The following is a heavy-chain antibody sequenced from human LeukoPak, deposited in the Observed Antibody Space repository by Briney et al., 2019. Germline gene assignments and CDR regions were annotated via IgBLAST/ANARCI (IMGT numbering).Heavy chain of an antibody. Sequence: GGSLRLSCAASRFTFSNAWMSWVRQAPGKGLEWVGRIKSKTSGGTTDYAAPVKGRFAISREDSKNTLYLQMHCLQTEDAAVYYCTTEGYTYGYHSFDIWGQGTVVTVSS. CDR1: RFTFSNAW. V-gene: IGHV3-15*01. CDR3: TTEGYTYGYHSFDI. J-gene: IGHJ3*02. CDR2: IKSKTSGGTT. D-gene: IGHD5-18*01.